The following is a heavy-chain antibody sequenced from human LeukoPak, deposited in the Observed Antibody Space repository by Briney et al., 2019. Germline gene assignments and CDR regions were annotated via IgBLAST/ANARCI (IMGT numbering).Heavy chain of an antibody. J-gene: IGHJ3*02. V-gene: IGHV4-34*01. CDR1: GGSFSGYY. Sequence: SETLSLTCAVYGGSFSGYYWSWIRQPPGKGLEWIGEINHSGSTYYNPSLKNRVTISLDTSKNHFSLRLSSVTAADTAVYYCARGYCSSASCYREACDIWGQGTMVTVSS. D-gene: IGHD2-2*02. CDR3: ARGYCSSASCYREACDI. CDR2: INHSGST.